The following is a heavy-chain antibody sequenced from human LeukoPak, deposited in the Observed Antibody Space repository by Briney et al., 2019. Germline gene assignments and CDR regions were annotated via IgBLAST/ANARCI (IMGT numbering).Heavy chain of an antibody. J-gene: IGHJ4*02. Sequence: GGSLRLSCAASGFTFSNAWMSWVRQAPGKGLEWVGRIKSKTDGGTTHYAASVKDRFTISRDDSKSTLYLQMNSLKTEDTAVYYCAIDLPNDIHPFDHWGQGILVTVSS. CDR1: GFTFSNAW. V-gene: IGHV3-15*01. CDR3: AIDLPNDIHPFDH. CDR2: IKSKTDGGTT.